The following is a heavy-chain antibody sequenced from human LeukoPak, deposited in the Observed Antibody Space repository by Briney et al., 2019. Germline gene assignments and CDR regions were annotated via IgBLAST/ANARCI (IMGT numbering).Heavy chain of an antibody. J-gene: IGHJ6*03. D-gene: IGHD1-7*01. CDR1: GGTFSSYA. V-gene: IGHV1-69*01. CDR2: IIPIFGTA. Sequence: SVKVSCKASGGTFSSYAISWVRQAPGQGLEWMGGIIPIFGTANYAQKFQGRVTITADESTSTAYMELSSLRSEDTAVYYCARDPGPGTTFYYYYYMDVWGKGTTVTVSS. CDR3: ARDPGPGTTFYYYYYMDV.